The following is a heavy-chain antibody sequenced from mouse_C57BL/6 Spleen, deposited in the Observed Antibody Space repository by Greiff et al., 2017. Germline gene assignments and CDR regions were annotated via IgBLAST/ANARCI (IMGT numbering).Heavy chain of an antibody. V-gene: IGHV1-50*01. CDR3: ARGAYYTLDV. D-gene: IGHD2-12*01. CDR2: IDPSDSYT. Sequence: QVQLQQPGAELVKPGASVKLSCKASGYTFTSYWMQWVKQRPGQGLEWIGEIDPSDSYTNYNQKFKGKATLTVDTSSSTAYMQLSSLTSEDSAVYFCARGAYYTLDVWGTGTTVTVSS. CDR1: GYTFTSYW. J-gene: IGHJ1*03.